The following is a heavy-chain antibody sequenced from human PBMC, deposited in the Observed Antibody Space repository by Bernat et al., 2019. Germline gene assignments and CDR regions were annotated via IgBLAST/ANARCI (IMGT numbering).Heavy chain of an antibody. J-gene: IGHJ4*02. Sequence: QVQLVESGGGVVQPGRSLRLSCAASGFTFSSYAMHWVRQAPGKGLEWVAVISYDGSNKYYADSVKGRFTISRDNSKNTLYLQMNSLRPEDTAVYHCAKDPVITVLSYYFDYWGQGTLVTVSS. CDR2: ISYDGSNK. CDR3: AKDPVITVLSYYFDY. D-gene: IGHD4-11*01. CDR1: GFTFSSYA. V-gene: IGHV3-30-3*01.